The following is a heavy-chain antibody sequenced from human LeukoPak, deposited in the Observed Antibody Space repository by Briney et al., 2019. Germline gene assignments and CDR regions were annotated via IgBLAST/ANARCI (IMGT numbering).Heavy chain of an antibody. Sequence: GGSLRLSCAASGFSFSPYGMHWVRQAPGKGLEWVAFIRNDGSNKYDADSVKGRFTISRDNSKNTLFLQMNSLRGEDTAVYYCVRPYLERSLKYYMDVWGKGTTVTVSS. CDR2: IRNDGSNK. V-gene: IGHV3-30*02. D-gene: IGHD3-3*02. J-gene: IGHJ6*03. CDR1: GFSFSPYG. CDR3: VRPYLERSLKYYMDV.